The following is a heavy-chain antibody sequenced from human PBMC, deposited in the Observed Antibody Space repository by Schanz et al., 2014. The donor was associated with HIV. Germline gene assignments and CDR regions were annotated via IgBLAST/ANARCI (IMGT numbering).Heavy chain of an antibody. CDR1: GFTFDSYG. CDR3: AKDRNHYDSRYRGKGNYYYYYGMDV. CDR2: ISYDGSNK. V-gene: IGHV3-30*18. Sequence: QVQLVESGGGVVQPGRSLRLSCAASGFTFDSYGIHWVRQAPGKGLGWVAVISYDGSNKKYADSVKGRFTISRDNSKNTLYLQMKSLRPEDTAVYYCAKDRNHYDSRYRGKGNYYYYYGMDVWGQGTTVTVSS. J-gene: IGHJ6*02. D-gene: IGHD3-22*01.